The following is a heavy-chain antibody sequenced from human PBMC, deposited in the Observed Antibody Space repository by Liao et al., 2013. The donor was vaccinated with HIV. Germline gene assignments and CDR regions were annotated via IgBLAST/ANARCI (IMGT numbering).Heavy chain of an antibody. J-gene: IGHJ4*02. D-gene: IGHD2-2*02. V-gene: IGHV4-34*01. CDR2: INHSGST. CDR3: ARGYCSSTSCYNDY. Sequence: QVQLQQWGAGLLKPSETLSLTCAVYGGSFSKYYWTWIRQPPGKGLEWIGEINHSGSTNYNPSLKSRVTISVDTSKNQFSLKLSSVTAADTAVYYCARGYCSSTSCYNDYWAREPWSPSPQ. CDR1: GGSFSKYY.